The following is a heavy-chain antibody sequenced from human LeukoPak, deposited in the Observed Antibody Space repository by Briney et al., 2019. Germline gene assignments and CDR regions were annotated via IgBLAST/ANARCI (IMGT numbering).Heavy chain of an antibody. D-gene: IGHD5-12*01. V-gene: IGHV4-34*01. CDR1: GGSFSGYY. J-gene: IGHJ4*02. CDR2: INHSGST. Sequence: SETLSLTCAVYGGSFSGYYWSWIRQPPGKGLEWIGEINHSGSTNYNPSLKSRVTISVDTSKNQFSLKLSSVTAADTAVYYCARVTRYSGYDYDYWGQGTLVTVSS. CDR3: ARVTRYSGYDYDY.